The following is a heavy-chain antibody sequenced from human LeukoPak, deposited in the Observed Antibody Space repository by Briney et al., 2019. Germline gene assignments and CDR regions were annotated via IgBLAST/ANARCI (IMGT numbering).Heavy chain of an antibody. V-gene: IGHV1-18*01. D-gene: IGHD3-22*01. Sequence: ASVMVSCKASGYTFTSYGISWVRQAPGQGLEWMGWISAYNDNTNYAQKFQGRVTMTTDISTSTAYMELRSLRSDDTAVFYCARTTEYYYDSSVHHDALDIWGQGTMVTVSS. J-gene: IGHJ3*02. CDR3: ARTTEYYYDSSVHHDALDI. CDR2: ISAYNDNT. CDR1: GYTFTSYG.